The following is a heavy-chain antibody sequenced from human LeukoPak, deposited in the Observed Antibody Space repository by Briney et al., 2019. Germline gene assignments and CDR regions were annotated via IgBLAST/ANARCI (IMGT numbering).Heavy chain of an antibody. J-gene: IGHJ4*02. Sequence: SETLSLTCTVSGGSISSYYWSWIRQPPGKGLEWIGYIYYSGSTYYNPSLKSRVTISVDTSKNQLSLKLSSVTAADTAVYYCARVIAAAGTIVYWGQGTLVTVSS. CDR2: IYYSGST. CDR1: GGSISSYY. D-gene: IGHD6-13*01. CDR3: ARVIAAAGTIVY. V-gene: IGHV4-59*12.